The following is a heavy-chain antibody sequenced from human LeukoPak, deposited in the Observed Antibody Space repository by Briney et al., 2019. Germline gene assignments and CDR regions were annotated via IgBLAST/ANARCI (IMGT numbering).Heavy chain of an antibody. J-gene: IGHJ4*02. V-gene: IGHV1-2*02. CDR1: GYTFTGYY. CDR2: INPNSGGT. D-gene: IGHD6-13*01. Sequence: ASVTVSCKASGYTFTGYYMHWVRQAPGQGLEWMGWINPNSGGTNYAQKFQGRVTMTRDTSISTAYMELSRLRSDDTAVYYCARAKSSSWYHDYWGQGTLVTVSS. CDR3: ARAKSSSWYHDY.